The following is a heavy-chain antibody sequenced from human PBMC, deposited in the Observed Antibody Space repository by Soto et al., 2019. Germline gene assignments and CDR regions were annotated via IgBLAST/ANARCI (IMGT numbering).Heavy chain of an antibody. V-gene: IGHV1-2*02. Sequence: QVHLVQSGADVKKPGASVKVSCKASGYTFTGYYIHWVRQAPGQGLEWMGWVNPNSGGTGYAQRFQGRVTMTRDTSINSVYMELSRLRSDDTATYFCARDVQVNYFDNTYHYYAMDVWGQGTTVIVSS. CDR1: GYTFTGYY. CDR3: ARDVQVNYFDNTYHYYAMDV. CDR2: VNPNSGGT. J-gene: IGHJ6*02. D-gene: IGHD3-9*01.